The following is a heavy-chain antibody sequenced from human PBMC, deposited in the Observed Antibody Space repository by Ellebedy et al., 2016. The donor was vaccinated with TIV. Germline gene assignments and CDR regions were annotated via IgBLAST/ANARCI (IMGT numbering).Heavy chain of an antibody. V-gene: IGHV4-39*07. J-gene: IGHJ4*02. Sequence: SETLSLTCTVSGGSISSTDHYWAWIRQPPGTGLEWIGSIYYSGSTYYNPSLKSRVTISVDTSKNQFSLKLNSVAAADTAVYYCAREAPIGDWGQGTLVTVSS. CDR3: AREAPIGD. D-gene: IGHD3-16*01. CDR2: IYYSGST. CDR1: GGSISSTDHY.